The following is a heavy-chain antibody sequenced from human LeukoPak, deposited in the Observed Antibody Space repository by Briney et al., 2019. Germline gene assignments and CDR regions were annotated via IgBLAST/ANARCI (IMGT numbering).Heavy chain of an antibody. V-gene: IGHV1-46*01. CDR3: ARAGSSGRSSLFDY. J-gene: IGHJ4*02. D-gene: IGHD6-19*01. CDR2: INPSGGST. CDR1: GYTFSGYY. Sequence: ASVKVSCKASGYTFSGYYMHWVRQAPGQGLEWMGLINPSGGSTSYAQKFQGRVTMTRDTSTSTVYMELSSLRSEDTAVYYCARAGSSGRSSLFDYWGQGTLVTVSS.